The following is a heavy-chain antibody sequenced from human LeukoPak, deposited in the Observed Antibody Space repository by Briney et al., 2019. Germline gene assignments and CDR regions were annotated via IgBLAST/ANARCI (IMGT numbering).Heavy chain of an antibody. CDR1: GFTFSSYS. Sequence: GGSLRLSCAASGFTFSSYSMNWVRQAPGKGLEWVSSISSSSSYIYYADSVKGRFTISRDNAKNSLYLQMNSLRAGDTAVYYRASCVLWELPYYWGQGTLVTVSS. CDR3: ASCVLWELPYY. V-gene: IGHV3-21*01. CDR2: ISSSSSYI. J-gene: IGHJ4*02. D-gene: IGHD1-26*01.